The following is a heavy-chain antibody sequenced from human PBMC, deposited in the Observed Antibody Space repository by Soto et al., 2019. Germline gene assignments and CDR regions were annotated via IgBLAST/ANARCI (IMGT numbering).Heavy chain of an antibody. Sequence: SETLSLTCTVSGGSISSYYWSWIRQPPGKGLEWIGYIYHSGSTNYNPSLKSRVTISVDKSKNQFSLKLSSVTAADTAVYYCARMYKSGIFDYWGQGTLVTVSS. CDR2: IYHSGST. J-gene: IGHJ4*02. CDR3: ARMYKSGIFDY. CDR1: GGSISSYY. D-gene: IGHD1-20*01. V-gene: IGHV4-59*12.